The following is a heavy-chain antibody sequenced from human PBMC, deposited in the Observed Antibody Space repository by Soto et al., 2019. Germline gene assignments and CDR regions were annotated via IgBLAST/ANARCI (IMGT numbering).Heavy chain of an antibody. CDR1: GLTFGTFT. CDR2: IGTTSTYI. CDR3: ARVMCGDCSSYYYYSMDV. D-gene: IGHD2-21*02. V-gene: IGHV3-21*01. J-gene: IGHJ6*02. Sequence: PGGSLRLSCAAAGLTFGTFTMSWVRQAPGKGLEWVSSIGTTSTYIYYADSVRGRFTISRDNAKNSLYLQMNSLRAEDTAVYFCARVMCGDCSSYYYYSMDVWGQGTTVTVS.